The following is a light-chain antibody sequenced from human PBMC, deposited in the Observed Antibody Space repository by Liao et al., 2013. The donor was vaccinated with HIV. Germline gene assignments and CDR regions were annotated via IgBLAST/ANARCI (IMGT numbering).Light chain of an antibody. V-gene: IGLV3-1*01. CDR1: KVGDRI. Sequence: SYELTQPPSVSVSPGQTASIPCSGDKVGDRIVSWYQVKPGQSPEVIIYQNYQRPSGTPERFSGSKSGNTATLTIRGTQAMDEAEYYCQAWDSSAGVFGGGTKLTVL. CDR3: QAWDSSAGV. J-gene: IGLJ3*02. CDR2: QNY.